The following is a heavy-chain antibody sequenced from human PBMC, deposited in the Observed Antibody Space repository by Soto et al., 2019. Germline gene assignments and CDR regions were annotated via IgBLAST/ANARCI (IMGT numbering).Heavy chain of an antibody. Sequence: SVKVSCKASGYSFTNNDVSWVRQATGQGLEWMGWMNPGSGDTGYAQKFQGRVTMTRDISIATAYMGLSSLRSDDTAIYYCARMETFGSLNWFDPCGQGNLVTVSS. CDR2: MNPGSGDT. D-gene: IGHD3-16*01. CDR1: GYSFTNND. J-gene: IGHJ5*02. V-gene: IGHV1-8*01. CDR3: ARMETFGSLNWFDP.